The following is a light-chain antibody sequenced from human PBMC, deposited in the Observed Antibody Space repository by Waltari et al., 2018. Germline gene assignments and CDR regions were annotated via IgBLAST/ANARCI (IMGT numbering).Light chain of an antibody. CDR1: SGSLSTTSY. CDR3: ALYMGSGIWV. Sequence: QTVVTQEPSLSVSPGGTVTLTCALSSGSLSTTSYPTLYQQPPGQAAPTLVYRANARSCWVPGRFSGSILGNTAALTITGAQADDESDYYCALYMGSGIWVFGGGTRLTVL. J-gene: IGLJ3*02. V-gene: IGLV8-61*01. CDR2: RAN.